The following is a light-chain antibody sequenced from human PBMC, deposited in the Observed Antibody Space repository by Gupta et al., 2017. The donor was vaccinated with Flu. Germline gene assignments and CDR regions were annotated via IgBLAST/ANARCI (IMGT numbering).Light chain of an antibody. V-gene: IGLV2-14*01. CDR3: SSDTSSSTLV. CDR1: SSDVGGYNY. J-gene: IGLJ3*02. Sequence: SALTQPASVSGSPGQSITISCTGTSSDVGGYNYVSWYQQHPGKAPQLMIYEVSKRPAGVASLFSGSKAGNTASLTISGLQAEDEADYYCSSDTSSSTLVFGGGTKLTVL. CDR2: EVS.